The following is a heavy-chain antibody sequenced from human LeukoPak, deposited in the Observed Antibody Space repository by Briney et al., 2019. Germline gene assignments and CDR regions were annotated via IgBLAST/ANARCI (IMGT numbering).Heavy chain of an antibody. D-gene: IGHD1-7*01. V-gene: IGHV3-23*01. Sequence: GGSLRLSCAASGFTFSTYAISWLRQAPGKGLEWVSGLSGSGFILPYYADSVKGWFTISRDNSKSTLYLQMNSLRADDTAVYFCAKDTTPYSGNTFYFDYWGQGTLVTVSS. CDR3: AKDTTPYSGNTFYFDY. CDR1: GFTFSTYA. J-gene: IGHJ4*02. CDR2: LSGSGFILP.